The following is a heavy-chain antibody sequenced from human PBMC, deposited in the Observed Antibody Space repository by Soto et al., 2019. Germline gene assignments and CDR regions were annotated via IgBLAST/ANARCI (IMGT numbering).Heavy chain of an antibody. J-gene: IGHJ3*02. V-gene: IGHV3-21*01. CDR3: AGSGGIVVVPAAMRRYAFDI. D-gene: IGHD2-2*01. CDR1: GFTFSSYS. Sequence: PGGSLRLSCAASGFTFSSYSMNWVRQAPGKGLEWVSSISSSSSYIYYADSVKGRFTISRDNAKNSLYLQMNSLRAEDTAVYYCAGSGGIVVVPAAMRRYAFDIWGQGTMVTVSS. CDR2: ISSSSSYI.